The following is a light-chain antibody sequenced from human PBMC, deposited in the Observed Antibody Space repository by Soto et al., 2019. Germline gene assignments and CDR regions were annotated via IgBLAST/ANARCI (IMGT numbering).Light chain of an antibody. Sequence: DIQMTQSPSSLSASVGDRVTITCRASQSITTYLHWYQQKPGKAPKLLIDIASNLQSGVPSRFSGSGSGADFTLTISSLQPEDSATYYCQQSSSSPWTFGQGTRVEIK. CDR2: IAS. CDR3: QQSSSSPWT. V-gene: IGKV1-39*01. CDR1: QSITTY. J-gene: IGKJ1*01.